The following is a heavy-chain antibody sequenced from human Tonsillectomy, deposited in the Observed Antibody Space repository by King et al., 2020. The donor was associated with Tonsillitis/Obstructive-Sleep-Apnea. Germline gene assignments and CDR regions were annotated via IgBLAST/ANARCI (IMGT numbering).Heavy chain of an antibody. CDR1: GFTFSAPY. Sequence: VPLVASGGVLFQPGGSLRLSCAAFGFTFSAPYLAWVLQAHWTVLAWFCLPFPTANSSTTETAASVKGRFTISSDDSKNSLFLQMNSLKTEDTAVYYCAKELNKTNYYFDYMDVWGKGTTVTVSS. J-gene: IGHJ6*03. CDR2: PFPTANSSTT. D-gene: IGHD1-1*01. V-gene: IGHV3-72*01. CDR3: AKELNKTNYYFDYMDV.